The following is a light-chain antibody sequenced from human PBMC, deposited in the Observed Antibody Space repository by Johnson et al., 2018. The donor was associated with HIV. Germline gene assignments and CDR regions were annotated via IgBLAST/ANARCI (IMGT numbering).Light chain of an antibody. J-gene: IGLJ1*01. Sequence: QLVLTQPPSVSAAPGQKVTISCSGSSSSIGNNYVSWFQHLPGAAPKLLIYENNKRPSGIPDRFSGSKSGTSATLGITGLQTGDEADYYCATWDSSLSPRGVFGTGTKVTVL. CDR1: SSSIGNNY. CDR3: ATWDSSLSPRGV. CDR2: ENN. V-gene: IGLV1-51*02.